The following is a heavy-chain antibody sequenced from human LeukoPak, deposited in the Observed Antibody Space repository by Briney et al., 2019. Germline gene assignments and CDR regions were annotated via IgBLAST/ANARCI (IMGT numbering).Heavy chain of an antibody. V-gene: IGHV3-30-3*01. CDR2: ISYDGSNK. J-gene: IGHJ3*02. Sequence: PGGSLRLSCAASGFTFSSYAMHWVRQAPGKGLEWVAVISYDGSNKYYADSVKGRFTISRDNSKNTLYLQMNSLRAEDTAVYYCARDGVRQWPINAFDIWGQGTTVTVSS. D-gene: IGHD6-19*01. CDR3: ARDGVRQWPINAFDI. CDR1: GFTFSSYA.